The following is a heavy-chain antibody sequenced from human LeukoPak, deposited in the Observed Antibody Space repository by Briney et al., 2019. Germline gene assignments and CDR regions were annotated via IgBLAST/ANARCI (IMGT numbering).Heavy chain of an antibody. V-gene: IGHV1-2*02. J-gene: IGHJ6*03. CDR3: ARDSGSGSYSPIYYYYYMDV. CDR2: INPNSGGT. Sequence: ASVKVSCKASGYTFTGYYMHWVRQAPGQGLEWMGWINPNSGGTNYAQKFQGRVTMTRDTSISTAYMELSRLRSDDTAVYYCARDSGSGSYSPIYYYYYMDVWGKGTTVTVSS. D-gene: IGHD3-10*01. CDR1: GYTFTGYY.